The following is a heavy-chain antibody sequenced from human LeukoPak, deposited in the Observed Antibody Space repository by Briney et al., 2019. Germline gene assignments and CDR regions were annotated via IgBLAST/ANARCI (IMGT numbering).Heavy chain of an antibody. D-gene: IGHD2-21*02. CDR1: GFTFSSYS. J-gene: IGHJ6*03. CDR3: AAVVTAPYYYYYMDV. Sequence: PGGSLRLSCAASGFTFSSYSMNWVRQAPGKGLEWVSSISSSSSYIYYADSVKGRFTISRDNAKNSLYLQMNSLRAEDTAVYYCAAVVTAPYYYYYMDVWGKGTTVTISS. V-gene: IGHV3-21*01. CDR2: ISSSSSYI.